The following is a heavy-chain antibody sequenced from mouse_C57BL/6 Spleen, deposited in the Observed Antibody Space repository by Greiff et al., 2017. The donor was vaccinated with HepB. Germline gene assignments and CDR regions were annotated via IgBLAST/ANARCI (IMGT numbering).Heavy chain of an antibody. CDR2: INYDGSST. J-gene: IGHJ3*01. V-gene: IGHV5-16*01. D-gene: IGHD2-4*01. CDR1: GFTFSDYY. Sequence: EVMLVESEGGLVQPGSSMKLSCTASGFTFSDYYMAWVRQVPEKGLEWVANINYDGSSTYYLDSLKSRFIISRDNAKNILYLQMSSLKSEDTATYYCARERAYDYEEVGFAYWGQGTLVTVSA. CDR3: ARERAYDYEEVGFAY.